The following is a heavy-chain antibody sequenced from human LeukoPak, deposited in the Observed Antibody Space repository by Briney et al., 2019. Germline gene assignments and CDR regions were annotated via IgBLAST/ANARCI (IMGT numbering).Heavy chain of an antibody. CDR1: GFSFSNYW. D-gene: IGHD4-11*01. J-gene: IGHJ4*02. CDR3: AKDSYSKGDY. V-gene: IGHV3-7*05. CDR2: IKQDGSES. Sequence: GGSLRLSCAASGFSFSNYWMSWVRQAPGKGLEWVANIKQDGSESYYVGSVKGRFNISRDNAKNSLYLQMNSLRAEDTAVYYCAKDSYSKGDYWGQGTLVTVSS.